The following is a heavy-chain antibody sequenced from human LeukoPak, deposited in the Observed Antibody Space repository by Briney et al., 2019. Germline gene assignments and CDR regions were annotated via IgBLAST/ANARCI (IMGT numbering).Heavy chain of an antibody. D-gene: IGHD2-15*01. CDR2: ISGSGGNT. J-gene: IGHJ4*02. CDR1: GFTFSSYA. Sequence: PGGSLRLSCAASGFTFSSYAMTWVRQAPGKGLEWLSAISGSGGNTYYADSVKGRFTISRDTSKNTQFLQMNSLRAEDTAVYYCLRYCSGGSCYSGGYWGQGTLVTVSS. V-gene: IGHV3-23*01. CDR3: LRYCSGGSCYSGGY.